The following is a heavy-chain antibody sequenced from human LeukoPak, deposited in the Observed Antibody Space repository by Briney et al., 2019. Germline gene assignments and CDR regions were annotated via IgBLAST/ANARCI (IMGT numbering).Heavy chain of an antibody. D-gene: IGHD4-17*01. CDR3: VTAPMSTPTPPS. CDR2: ISSSGSTI. V-gene: IGHV3-48*03. Sequence: PGGSLRLSCAASGFTFSSYAMSWVRQAPGKGLEWVSYISSSGSTIHYADSVKGRFTISRDNAKNSLFLQISSLRAEDTAVYYCVTAPMSTPTPPSWGQGTLVTVSS. CDR1: GFTFSSYA. J-gene: IGHJ5*02.